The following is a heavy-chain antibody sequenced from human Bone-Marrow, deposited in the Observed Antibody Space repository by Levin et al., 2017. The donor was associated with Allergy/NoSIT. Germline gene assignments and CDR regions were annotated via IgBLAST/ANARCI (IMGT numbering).Heavy chain of an antibody. CDR2: LYYNGNT. J-gene: IGHJ6*03. V-gene: IGHV4-39*01. D-gene: IGHD3-16*01. Sequence: PSETLSLTCTVSGGSIGCGTCYWGWIRQSPGKGLEWIGSLYYNGNTYYNPSLKSRVTMSVDTSKSQFSLKLTSVTAADTAVYYCARQVGFGTYFYYYMDVWGEGTTVTVSS. CDR3: ARQVGFGTYFYYYMDV. CDR1: GGSIGCGTCY.